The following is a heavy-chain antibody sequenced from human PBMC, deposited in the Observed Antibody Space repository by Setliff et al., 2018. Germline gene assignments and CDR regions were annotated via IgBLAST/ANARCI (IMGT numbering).Heavy chain of an antibody. CDR2: IDHSGRT. V-gene: IGHV4-34*01. Sequence: SETLSLTCTVYGASFSNYYWGWVRQPPEERLEWIGEIDHSGRTKYNPSLQSRVTISVDMSKNKFSMKLTSVTAADTAVYYCARVDFTMIQGVLGLWGQGTLVTVSS. D-gene: IGHD3-10*01. CDR1: GASFSNYY. J-gene: IGHJ1*01. CDR3: ARVDFTMIQGVLGL.